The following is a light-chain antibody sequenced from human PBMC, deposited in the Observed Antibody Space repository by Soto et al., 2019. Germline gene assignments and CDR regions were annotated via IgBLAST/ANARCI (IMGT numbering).Light chain of an antibody. CDR3: QQYTSYPYT. V-gene: IGKV1-5*03. J-gene: IGKJ2*01. Sequence: DIQMTQSPSTLSASVGDRVTITCRASQSISGWLAWFQQKPGKAPKLLFSKASNLESGVPSRFSGRGSGTEFTLTITSLQPDDFATYFCQQYTSYPYTFGQGTKLEIK. CDR2: KAS. CDR1: QSISGW.